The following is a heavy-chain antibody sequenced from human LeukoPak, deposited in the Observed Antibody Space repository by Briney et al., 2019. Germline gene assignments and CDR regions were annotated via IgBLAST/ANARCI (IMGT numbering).Heavy chain of an antibody. Sequence: GESLKISRKGSGYSFTSYWIGWVRQMPGKGLEWMGIIYPGDSDTRYSPSFQGQVTISADKSISTAYLQWSSLKASDTAMYYCARAPAAADNWFDPWGQGTLVTVSS. J-gene: IGHJ5*02. V-gene: IGHV5-51*01. D-gene: IGHD6-13*01. CDR1: GYSFTSYW. CDR3: ARAPAAADNWFDP. CDR2: IYPGDSDT.